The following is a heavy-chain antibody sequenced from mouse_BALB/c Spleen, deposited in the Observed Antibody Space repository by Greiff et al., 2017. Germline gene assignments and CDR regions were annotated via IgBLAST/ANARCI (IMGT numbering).Heavy chain of an antibody. V-gene: IGHV5-17*02. D-gene: IGHD4-1*02. J-gene: IGHJ4*01. CDR2: ISSGSSTI. CDR3: ARFNWDYAMDY. Sequence: DVMLVESGGGLVQPGGSRKLSCAASGFTFSSFGMHWVRQAPEKGLEWVAYISSGSSTIYYADTVKGRFTISRDNPKNTLFLQMTSLRSEDTAMYYCARFNWDYAMDYWGQGTSVTVSS. CDR1: GFTFSSFG.